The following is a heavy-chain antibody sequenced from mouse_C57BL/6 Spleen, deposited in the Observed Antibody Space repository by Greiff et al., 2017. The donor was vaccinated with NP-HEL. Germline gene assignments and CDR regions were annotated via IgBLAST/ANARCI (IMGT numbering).Heavy chain of an antibody. CDR3: ADYGSRDFDV. CDR1: GYTFTSYW. V-gene: IGHV1-55*01. Sequence: QVQLKQPGAELVKPGASVKMSCKASGYTFTSYWITWVKQRPGQGLEWIGDIYPGSGSTNYNEKFKSKATLTVDTSSSTAYMQLSSLTSEDSAVYYCADYGSRDFDVWGTGTTVTVSS. CDR2: IYPGSGST. J-gene: IGHJ1*03. D-gene: IGHD1-1*01.